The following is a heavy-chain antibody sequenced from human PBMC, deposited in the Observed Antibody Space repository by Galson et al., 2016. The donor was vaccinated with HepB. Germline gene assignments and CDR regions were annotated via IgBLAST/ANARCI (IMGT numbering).Heavy chain of an antibody. J-gene: IGHJ4*02. D-gene: IGHD5-12*01. Sequence: SLRLSCAASGFTFGDFSMHWVRQAPGKGLEWMTNISPDEVYKFYAESVKGRFTVSRDNSKNMLYLEMPSLRPEDTAVYYCAKDRQRRHGGYAVFAADYWGRGTLVTVSS. CDR3: AKDRQRRHGGYAVFAADY. CDR2: ISPDEVYK. V-gene: IGHV3-30*18. CDR1: GFTFGDFS.